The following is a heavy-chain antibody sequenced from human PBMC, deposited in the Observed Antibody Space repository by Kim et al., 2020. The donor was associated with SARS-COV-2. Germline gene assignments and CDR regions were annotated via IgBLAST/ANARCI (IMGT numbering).Heavy chain of an antibody. CDR3: ARALKLWPNITYYYYGMDV. D-gene: IGHD5-18*01. CDR2: IYYSGST. Sequence: SETLSLTCTVSGGSVSSGSYYWSWIRQPPGKGLEWIGYIYYSGSTNYNPSLKSRVTISVDTSKNQFSLKLSSVTAADTAVYYCARALKLWPNITYYYYGMDVWGQGTTVTVSS. V-gene: IGHV4-61*01. J-gene: IGHJ6*02. CDR1: GGSVSSGSYY.